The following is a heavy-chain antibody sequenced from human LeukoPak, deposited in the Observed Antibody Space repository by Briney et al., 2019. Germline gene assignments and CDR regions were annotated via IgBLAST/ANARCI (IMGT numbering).Heavy chain of an antibody. CDR2: IYHSGST. V-gene: IGHV4-38-2*02. J-gene: IGHJ5*02. D-gene: IGHD1-26*01. Sequence: SETLSLTCTVSGYSISSGYYWGWIRQPPGKGLEWIGSIYHSGSTYYNPSLKSRVTISVDTSKNQFSLKLSSVTAADTAVYYCARGGSGSYFEWFDPWGQGTLVTVSS. CDR3: ARGGSGSYFEWFDP. CDR1: GYSISSGYY.